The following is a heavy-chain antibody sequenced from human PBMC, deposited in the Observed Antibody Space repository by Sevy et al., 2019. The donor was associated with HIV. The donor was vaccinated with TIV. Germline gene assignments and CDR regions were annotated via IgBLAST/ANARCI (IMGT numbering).Heavy chain of an antibody. V-gene: IGHV4-59*01. Sequence: SETLSLTCTVSGGSISSYYWSWIRQPPGKGLEWIGYIYYSGSTNYNPSLKSRVTISVDTSKNQFSLKLSSVTAADTAVYYCARGYGSGVSGYYYGMDVWGQGTTVIVSS. D-gene: IGHD3-10*01. J-gene: IGHJ6*02. CDR1: GGSISSYY. CDR2: IYYSGST. CDR3: ARGYGSGVSGYYYGMDV.